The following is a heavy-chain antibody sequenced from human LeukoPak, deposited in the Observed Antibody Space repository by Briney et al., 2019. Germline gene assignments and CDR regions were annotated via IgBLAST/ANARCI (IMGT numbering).Heavy chain of an antibody. CDR3: ARGFLSDHTALDPFDI. V-gene: IGHV1-2*02. J-gene: IGHJ3*02. Sequence: ASVKVSCKASGYTFTGFYMHWVRQAPGQGLEWLGWINPNSGDTKYAQKFQGRVTMTRDTSISTAYMDLSRLRPDDTAVYYSARGFLSDHTALDPFDIWGQGTMVTVSS. CDR1: GYTFTGFY. CDR2: INPNSGDT. D-gene: IGHD3-3*01.